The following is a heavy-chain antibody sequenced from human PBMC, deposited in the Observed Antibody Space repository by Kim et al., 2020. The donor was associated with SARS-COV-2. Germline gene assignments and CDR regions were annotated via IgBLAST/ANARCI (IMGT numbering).Heavy chain of an antibody. CDR2: ISAYNGNT. V-gene: IGHV1-18*01. Sequence: ASVKVSCKASGYTFTSYGISWVRQAPGQGLEWMGWISAYNGNTNYAQKLQGRVTMTTDTSTSTAYMELRSLRSDDTAVYYCARAYDFWSEGTHYYYYYYMDVWGKGTTVTVSS. CDR3: ARAYDFWSEGTHYYYYYYMDV. D-gene: IGHD3-3*01. J-gene: IGHJ6*03. CDR1: GYTFTSYG.